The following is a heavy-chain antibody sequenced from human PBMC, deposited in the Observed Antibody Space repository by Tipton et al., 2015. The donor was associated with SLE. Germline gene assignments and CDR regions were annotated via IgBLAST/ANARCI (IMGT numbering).Heavy chain of an antibody. J-gene: IGHJ4*01. D-gene: IGHD5-18*01. V-gene: IGHV4-4*07. CDR3: VNTENDY. CDR2: IYSSGYS. Sequence: TLSLTCTVSGGSISFDYWSWIRQSAGRGLEWIGRIYSSGYSNYNPSLKSRVTMSVDTSKNQFSLKLISVTAADTAMYYCVNTENDYWGQGTLVTVSS. CDR1: GGSISFDY.